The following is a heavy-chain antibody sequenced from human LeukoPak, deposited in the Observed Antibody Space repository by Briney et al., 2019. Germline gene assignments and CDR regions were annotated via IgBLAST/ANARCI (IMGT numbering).Heavy chain of an antibody. CDR2: ISAYNGNT. J-gene: IGHJ6*03. CDR1: GYTFTSYG. Sequence: ASVKVSCKASGYTFTSYGISWVRQAPGQGLEWMGWISAYNGNTNYAQKLQGRVTMTTDTSTSTAYMELRSLRSDDTAVYYCASEWGSGPDRPYYYMDVWGKGTTVTVSS. V-gene: IGHV1-18*01. CDR3: ASEWGSGPDRPYYYMDV. D-gene: IGHD6-19*01.